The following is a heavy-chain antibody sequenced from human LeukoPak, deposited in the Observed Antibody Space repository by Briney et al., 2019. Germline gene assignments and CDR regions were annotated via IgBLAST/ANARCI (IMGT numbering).Heavy chain of an antibody. CDR1: GFTFSSYA. D-gene: IGHD3-3*01. Sequence: GGSLRLSCAASGFTFSSYAVHWVRQAPGRGLEWVAVISYDGSNKYYADSVKGRFSISRDNSKNTLYLQMNSLRAEDTAVYYCARRYDGFDYWGQGTLVTVSS. CDR2: ISYDGSNK. V-gene: IGHV3-30-3*01. CDR3: ARRYDGFDY. J-gene: IGHJ4*02.